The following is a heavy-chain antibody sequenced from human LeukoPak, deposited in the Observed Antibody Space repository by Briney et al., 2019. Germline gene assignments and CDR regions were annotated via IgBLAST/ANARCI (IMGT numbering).Heavy chain of an antibody. CDR3: ATIVGATRAGY. D-gene: IGHD1-26*01. CDR1: GLTFSRYW. V-gene: IGHV3-7*01. J-gene: IGHJ4*02. Sequence: PGGSLRLSCAASGLTFSRYWMNWVRQAPGKGLEWVASIKQDGGAQYYVDSVRGRFTISRDNAKNSLYLQMNSLRAEDTAVYYCATIVGATRAGYWGQGTLVTVSS. CDR2: IKQDGGAQ.